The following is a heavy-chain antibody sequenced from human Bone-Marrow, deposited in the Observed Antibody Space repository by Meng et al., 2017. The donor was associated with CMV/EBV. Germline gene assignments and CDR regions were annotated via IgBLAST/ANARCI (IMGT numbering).Heavy chain of an antibody. D-gene: IGHD2-2*01. J-gene: IGHJ6*02. CDR2: ISYDGSNK. Sequence: GGSLRLSCAASGFTFSSYAMHWVRQAPGKGLEWVAVISYDGSNKYYADSVKGRFTISRDNAKNSLYLQMNSLRAEDTAVYYCARDGSKPLRIVVVPAGMDVWGQGTTVTVSS. CDR3: ARDGSKPLRIVVVPAGMDV. V-gene: IGHV3-30*04. CDR1: GFTFSSYA.